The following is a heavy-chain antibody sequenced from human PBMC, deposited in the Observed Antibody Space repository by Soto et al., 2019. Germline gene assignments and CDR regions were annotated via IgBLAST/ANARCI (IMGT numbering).Heavy chain of an antibody. CDR3: ARDQYSGSYWVNYAFDI. V-gene: IGHV1-46*01. J-gene: IGHJ3*02. D-gene: IGHD1-26*01. CDR2: INPSGGST. Sequence: ASVKVSCKASGYTFTSYYMHWVRQAPGQGLEWMGIINPSGGSTSYAQKFQGRVTMTRDTSTSTVYMELNSLRAEDTAVYYCARDQYSGSYWVNYAFDIWGQGTMVTVSS. CDR1: GYTFTSYY.